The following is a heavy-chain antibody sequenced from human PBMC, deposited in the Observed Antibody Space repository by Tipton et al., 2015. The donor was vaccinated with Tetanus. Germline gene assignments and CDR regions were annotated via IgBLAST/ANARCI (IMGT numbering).Heavy chain of an antibody. CDR3: ARDGGNYFYYGMNV. CDR1: GYSFGIYW. J-gene: IGHJ6*02. Sequence: QLVQSGAEVKRPGESLKISCKGSGYSFGIYWIAWVRQMPGKGLEWMGIIYPGDSDTRYSPSFEGQVTISVDRFISTAYLQWSSLKASDSAMYYCARDGGNYFYYGMNVWGQGAAVTVSS. V-gene: IGHV5-51*01. CDR2: IYPGDSDT.